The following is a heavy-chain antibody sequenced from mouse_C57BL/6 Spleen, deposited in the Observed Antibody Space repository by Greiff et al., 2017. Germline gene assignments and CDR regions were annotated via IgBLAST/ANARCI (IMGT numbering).Heavy chain of an antibody. Sequence: VQLQQSGAELARPGASVKMSCKASGYTFTSYTMHWVKQRPGQGLEWIGYINPSSGYTKYNKKFKDKATLTADKSSSTAYMQLSSLTSEDSAVYYCAVITTVDYVDYWGKGTTLTVSS. V-gene: IGHV1-4*01. CDR3: AVITTVDYVDY. CDR1: GYTFTSYT. CDR2: INPSSGYT. D-gene: IGHD1-1*01. J-gene: IGHJ2*01.